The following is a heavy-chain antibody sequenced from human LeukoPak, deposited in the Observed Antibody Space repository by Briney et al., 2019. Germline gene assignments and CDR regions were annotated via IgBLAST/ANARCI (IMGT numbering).Heavy chain of an antibody. Sequence: GGSLRLSCAASGFTFSSYSMNWVRQAPGKGLEWVSSISSSSSYIYYADSVKGRFTISRDNAKNSLYLQMNSLRVEDTTVYYCAKDLIGVGATTFDYWGQGTLVTVSS. V-gene: IGHV3-21*01. CDR1: GFTFSSYS. CDR2: ISSSSSYI. CDR3: AKDLIGVGATTFDY. J-gene: IGHJ4*02. D-gene: IGHD1-26*01.